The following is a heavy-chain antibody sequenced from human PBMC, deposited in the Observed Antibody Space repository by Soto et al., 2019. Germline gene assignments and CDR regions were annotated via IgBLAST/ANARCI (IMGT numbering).Heavy chain of an antibody. CDR3: ARESEDLTSNFDY. J-gene: IGHJ4*02. Sequence: EVQLVESVGGLVKPGGSLRLSCAASGFTFTRDIMNWVRQAPGKGLEWGSSISSTTNYIYYGDSMKGRFTISIDNAKNSLYLEMNSLRAEDTAVYYCARESEDLTSNFDYWGQGTLVTVSS. CDR1: GFTFTRDI. V-gene: IGHV3-21*06. CDR2: ISSTTNYI.